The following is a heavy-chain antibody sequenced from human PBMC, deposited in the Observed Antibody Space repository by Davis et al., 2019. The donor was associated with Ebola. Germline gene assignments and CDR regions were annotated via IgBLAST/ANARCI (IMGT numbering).Heavy chain of an antibody. Sequence: SETLSLTCTVSGGSISSGDYYWSWIRQPPGKGLEWIGYIYYSGSTYYNPSLKSRVTISVDTSKNQFSLKLSSVTAADTAVYYCARGLFLFEWELLYWFDPWGQGTLVTVSS. D-gene: IGHD1-26*01. J-gene: IGHJ5*02. CDR1: GGSISSGDYY. CDR3: ARGLFLFEWELLYWFDP. CDR2: IYYSGST. V-gene: IGHV4-30-4*01.